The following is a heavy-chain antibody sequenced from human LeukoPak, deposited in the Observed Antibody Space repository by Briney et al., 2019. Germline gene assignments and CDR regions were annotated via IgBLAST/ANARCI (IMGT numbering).Heavy chain of an antibody. Sequence: GGSLRLSCVVSGITLSNYGMSWVRQAPGKGLEWVSGISERGGSTNYADSVKGRFIISRDTSKKKVYLQMNSLRVEDTAVYFCAKRGIVIRAVIIIGFHKEAYYFDYWGQGILVTVSS. J-gene: IGHJ4*02. V-gene: IGHV3-23*01. CDR3: AKRGIVIRAVIIIGFHKEAYYFDY. D-gene: IGHD3-10*01. CDR2: ISERGGST. CDR1: GITLSNYG.